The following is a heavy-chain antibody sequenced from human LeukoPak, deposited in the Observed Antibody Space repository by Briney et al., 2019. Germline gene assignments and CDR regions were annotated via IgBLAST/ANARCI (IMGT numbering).Heavy chain of an antibody. CDR2: IYYGGST. V-gene: IGHV4-30-4*08. Sequence: SQTLSLTCTVSGGSISSGDYYWSWIRQPPGKGLEWIGYIYYGGSTYYNPSLKSRVTISVDTSKNRFSLKLSSVTAADTAVYYCATHSSGYDSGNDAFDIWGQGTMVTVSS. CDR3: ATHSSGYDSGNDAFDI. J-gene: IGHJ3*02. D-gene: IGHD3-22*01. CDR1: GGSISSGDYY.